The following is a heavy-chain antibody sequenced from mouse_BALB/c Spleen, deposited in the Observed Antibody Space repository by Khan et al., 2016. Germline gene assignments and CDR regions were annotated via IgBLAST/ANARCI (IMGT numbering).Heavy chain of an antibody. CDR3: TIHYHYCFHDY. D-gene: IGHD1-1*01. Sequence: EVKLLESGGGLVQPGGSLKLSCAASGFDFSRYWMSWVRQAPGKGLEWIGEINPDSSTINYTPSLKDKFIISRDNARKTLCRQISKVRSHDRLLYYFTIHYHYCFHDYGGQGTTHAVSS. CDR2: INPDSSTI. V-gene: IGHV4-1*02. J-gene: IGHJ2*01. CDR1: GFDFSRYW.